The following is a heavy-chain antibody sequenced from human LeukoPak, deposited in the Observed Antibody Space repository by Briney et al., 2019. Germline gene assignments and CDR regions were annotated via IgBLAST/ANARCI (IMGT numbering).Heavy chain of an antibody. CDR3: AKDRYSSGWGAAFDI. CDR2: ISYDGSNK. Sequence: PGGSLRLSCAASGFTFSDSGMHWVRQAPGKGLEWAALISYDGSNKYYADSVKGRFTISRSNSKNTLYLQMNSLGVEDTALYYCAKDRYSSGWGAAFDIWGQGTMVTVSS. D-gene: IGHD6-19*01. V-gene: IGHV3-30*18. CDR1: GFTFSDSG. J-gene: IGHJ3*02.